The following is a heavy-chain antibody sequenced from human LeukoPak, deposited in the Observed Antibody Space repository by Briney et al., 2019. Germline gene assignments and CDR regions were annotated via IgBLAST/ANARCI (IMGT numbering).Heavy chain of an antibody. Sequence: GGSLRLSCAASGFTFSSYAMSWVRQAPGKGLEWVSAISGSGGSTYYADSVKGRFTISRDNSKNTLYLQMNSLRAEDTAVYYCAKEGFAVVPAAIHYYNYYMDVWGKGTTVTVSS. D-gene: IGHD2-2*01. CDR1: GFTFSSYA. CDR2: ISGSGGST. J-gene: IGHJ6*03. V-gene: IGHV3-23*01. CDR3: AKEGFAVVPAAIHYYNYYMDV.